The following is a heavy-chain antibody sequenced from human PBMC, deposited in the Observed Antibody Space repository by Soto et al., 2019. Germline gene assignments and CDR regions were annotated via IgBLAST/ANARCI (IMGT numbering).Heavy chain of an antibody. CDR2: IYPGDSDT. J-gene: IGHJ4*02. D-gene: IGHD6-13*01. CDR3: ATTTGYSSSWHYFDY. Sequence: GESLKISCKGSGYSFTSYWIGWVRQMPGKGLEWVGIIYPGDSDTRYSPSFQGQVTISADKSISTAYLQWSSLKASDTAMYYCATTTGYSSSWHYFDYWGQGTLVTVSS. CDR1: GYSFTSYW. V-gene: IGHV5-51*01.